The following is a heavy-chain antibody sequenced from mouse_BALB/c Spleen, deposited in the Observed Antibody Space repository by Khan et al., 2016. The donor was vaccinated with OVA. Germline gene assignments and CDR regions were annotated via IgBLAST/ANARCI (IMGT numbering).Heavy chain of an antibody. CDR1: GYSITSDYA. CDR3: ARVYGGDFDY. Sequence: VQLKESGPGLVKPSQSLSLTCTVTGYSITSDYAWNLIRQFPGNKLEWMGFISYSGNTKYNPSLKSRFSITRDTSKNQFFLQLNSVTTEDTATYSGARVYGGDFDYWGQGTSLTVSS. CDR2: ISYSGNT. D-gene: IGHD1-1*01. V-gene: IGHV3-2*02. J-gene: IGHJ2*02.